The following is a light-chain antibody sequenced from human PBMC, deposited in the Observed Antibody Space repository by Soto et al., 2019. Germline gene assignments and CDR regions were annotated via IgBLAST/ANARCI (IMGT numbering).Light chain of an antibody. CDR1: QDIQKW. V-gene: IGKV1D-12*01. CDR3: MQATQFPHT. Sequence: DIQMTQSPSFVSASVGDTINITCRASQDIQKWLAWYQQKPGKAPKVLIYAASNLESGVSSRFSGSGSGTEFTLKISRVEAEDVGVYYCMQATQFPHTFGQGTRLEIK. J-gene: IGKJ5*01. CDR2: AAS.